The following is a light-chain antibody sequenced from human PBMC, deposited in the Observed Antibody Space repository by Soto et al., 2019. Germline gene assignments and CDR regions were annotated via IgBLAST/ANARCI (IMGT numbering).Light chain of an antibody. V-gene: IGLV2-8*01. CDR2: EVS. CDR3: SSYAGSNNLV. Sequence: QSVLTQPPSASGSPGQSVTISCTGTSSDVGGYNYVSWYQQHPGKAPKLMIYEVSKRPSGVPDRVSGSKSGNTASLTVSRLQAEDEADYYCSSYAGSNNLVFGTGTKVTVL. CDR1: SSDVGGYNY. J-gene: IGLJ1*01.